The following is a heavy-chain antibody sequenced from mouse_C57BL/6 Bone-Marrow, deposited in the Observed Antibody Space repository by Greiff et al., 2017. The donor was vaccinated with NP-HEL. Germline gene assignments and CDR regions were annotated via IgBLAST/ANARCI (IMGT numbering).Heavy chain of an antibody. Sequence: VHVKQSGPELVKPGASVKISCKASGYSFTDYTMTWVQQSTGTSLEWIAVINPNYGTTSYNQKFKGKTTLTVDQSSSTAYMQLNSLTSEDSAVYYCARLVYYGSKGYFDVWGTGTTLTVSS. J-gene: IGHJ1*03. CDR1: GYSFTDYT. V-gene: IGHV1-39*01. D-gene: IGHD1-1*01. CDR2: INPNYGTT. CDR3: ARLVYYGSKGYFDV.